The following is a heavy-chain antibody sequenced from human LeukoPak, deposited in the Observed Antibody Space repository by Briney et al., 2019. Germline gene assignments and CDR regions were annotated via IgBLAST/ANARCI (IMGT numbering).Heavy chain of an antibody. CDR3: AKDYSGWPYDAFDI. CDR1: GFTFDDYA. D-gene: IGHD3-10*01. J-gene: IGHJ3*02. CDR2: ISWNSGSR. V-gene: IGHV3-9*01. Sequence: GGSLRLSCAASGFTFDDYAMHWVRQAPGKGLEWVSGISWNSGSRGYADSVKGRFTISRDNAKNSLYLQMNSLRPEDTALYYCAKDYSGWPYDAFDIWGQGTMVTVSS.